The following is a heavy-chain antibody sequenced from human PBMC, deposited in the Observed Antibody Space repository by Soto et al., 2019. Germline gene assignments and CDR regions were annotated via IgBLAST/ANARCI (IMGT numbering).Heavy chain of an antibody. CDR2: ISWNSGNI. Sequence: EVQLVESGGGLVQPGRSLRLSCAASGFSFDGYAMNWVRQPPGKGLEWVSGISWNSGNIDYADSVKGRFTISRDNAKNSLYLQMNSLRAEDTALYYCVKASTYSSSQGWFDPWGQGTMVTVSP. CDR3: VKASTYSSSQGWFDP. D-gene: IGHD6-6*01. J-gene: IGHJ5*02. V-gene: IGHV3-9*01. CDR1: GFSFDGYA.